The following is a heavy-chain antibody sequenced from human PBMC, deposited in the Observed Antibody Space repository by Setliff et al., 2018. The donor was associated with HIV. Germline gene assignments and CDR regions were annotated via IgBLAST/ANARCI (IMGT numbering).Heavy chain of an antibody. CDR2: ISYSGST. Sequence: SETLSLTCTVSGASIRSQYWSWIRKPPGKGLEWIGYISYSGSTNYNPSLESRVAMSVDTSKQQFSLEVSSVTAADTAVCYCARTRGYSYGTLAGFDYWGRGSLVTVS. V-gene: IGHV4-59*11. CDR1: GASIRSQY. J-gene: IGHJ4*01. D-gene: IGHD5-18*01. CDR3: ARTRGYSYGTLAGFDY.